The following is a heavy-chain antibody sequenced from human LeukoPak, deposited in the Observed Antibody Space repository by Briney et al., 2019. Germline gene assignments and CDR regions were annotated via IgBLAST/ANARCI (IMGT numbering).Heavy chain of an antibody. J-gene: IGHJ4*02. CDR1: GFTFSSYW. V-gene: IGHV3-7*03. CDR2: IKQDGSEK. D-gene: IGHD2-8*02. Sequence: EGSLRLSCAASGFTFSSYWMSWVRQAPGKGLEWVANIKQDGSEKYYVDSVKGRFTISRDNAKNSLYLQMNSLRAEDTAVYYCARDPGLSYFDYWGQGTLVTVSS. CDR3: ARDPGLSYFDY.